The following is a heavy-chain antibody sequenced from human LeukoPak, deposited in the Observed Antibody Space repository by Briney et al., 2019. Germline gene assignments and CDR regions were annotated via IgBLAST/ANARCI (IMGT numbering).Heavy chain of an antibody. V-gene: IGHV3-23*01. CDR2: ISGSGGST. Sequence: PGGSLRLSCAASGFTFSSYAMSWVRQAPGKGLEWVSAISGSGGSTYYADSVKGRFTISRDNSKNTLYLQMNSLRAEDTAVYYCAKHDSSGYYLNWFDPWGQGTLDTVSS. CDR3: AKHDSSGYYLNWFDP. J-gene: IGHJ5*02. D-gene: IGHD3-22*01. CDR1: GFTFSSYA.